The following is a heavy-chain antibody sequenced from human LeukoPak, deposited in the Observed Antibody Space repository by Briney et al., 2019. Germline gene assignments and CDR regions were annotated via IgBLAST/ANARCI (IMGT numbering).Heavy chain of an antibody. CDR1: GGTFSSYA. J-gene: IGHJ6*03. V-gene: IGHV1-69*05. CDR3: ARFRVEIPPYYDFWSGYPGYYYYYMDV. CDR2: IIPIFGTA. Sequence: SVKVSCKASGGTFSSYAISWVRQAPGQGLEWMGGIIPIFGTANYAQKFQGRVTITTDESTSTAYMELSSLRSEDTAVYYCARFRVEIPPYYDFWSGYPGYYYYYMDVWGKGTTVTVSS. D-gene: IGHD3-3*01.